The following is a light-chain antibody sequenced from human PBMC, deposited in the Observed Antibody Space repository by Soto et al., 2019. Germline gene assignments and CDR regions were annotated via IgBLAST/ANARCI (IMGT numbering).Light chain of an antibody. CDR3: QQYSGSPPLT. Sequence: ENVLTQSPGTLSLSPGERATLSCRASQSISSTYLAWYQQKPGQPPRLLMHGASNRATGIPDRFSGSGSGTDFTLTISRLEPEDFAVYYCQQYSGSPPLTFGGGTKVEIK. J-gene: IGKJ4*01. CDR2: GAS. CDR1: QSISSTY. V-gene: IGKV3-20*01.